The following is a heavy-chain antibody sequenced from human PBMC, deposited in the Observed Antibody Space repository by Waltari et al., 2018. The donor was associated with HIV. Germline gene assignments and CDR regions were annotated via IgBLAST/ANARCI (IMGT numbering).Heavy chain of an antibody. D-gene: IGHD2-2*01. V-gene: IGHV1-46*01. J-gene: IGHJ6*02. Sequence: QVQLVQSGAAVKKPGASVKVSCKASGYTFTSYYMHWVRQAPGHALEWLGIINPSGGSTSYAQKFQGRVTMSRDTSTSTVYMELSSLRSEDTAVYYCARNRIVVVPAATGWTRYYGMDVWGQGTTVTVSS. CDR2: INPSGGST. CDR3: ARNRIVVVPAATGWTRYYGMDV. CDR1: GYTFTSYY.